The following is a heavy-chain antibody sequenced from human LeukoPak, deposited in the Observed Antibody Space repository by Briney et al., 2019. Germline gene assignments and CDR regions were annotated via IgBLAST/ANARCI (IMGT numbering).Heavy chain of an antibody. CDR3: ARGRGVVLSPSNLRIDY. CDR2: IHHSGTT. D-gene: IGHD3-3*01. CDR1: GYSFSSGYF. V-gene: IGHV4-38-2*02. J-gene: IGHJ4*02. Sequence: PSETLSLPCTVSGYSFSSGYFWGWIRQPPGKGLEWIGIIHHSGTTYYNPSLKSRVTVSVDTSKNQFSLKLSSVTAADTAVYYCARGRGVVLSPSNLRIDYWGQGTLVTVSS.